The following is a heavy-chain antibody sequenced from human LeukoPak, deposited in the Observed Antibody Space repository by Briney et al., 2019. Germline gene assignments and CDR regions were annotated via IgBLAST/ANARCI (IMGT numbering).Heavy chain of an antibody. CDR2: IYYGGST. D-gene: IGHD3-3*02. J-gene: IGHJ5*02. CDR3: ARTSIFGVVRFDP. Sequence: PSETLSLTCTVSSGSVSNYYWSWIRRPPGKGLEWIGYIYYGGSTSYNPSLKSRVTISVDTSKNQVSVKLTSVTAADTAVYYCARTSIFGVVRFDPWGQGTLVTVSS. V-gene: IGHV4-59*08. CDR1: SGSVSNYY.